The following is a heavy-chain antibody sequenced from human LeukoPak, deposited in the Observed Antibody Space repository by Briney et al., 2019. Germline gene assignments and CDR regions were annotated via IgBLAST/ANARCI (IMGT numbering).Heavy chain of an antibody. Sequence: PGRSLSLVCLLSGFTFDDYCMHWVRQAPGKGRECVSGISMNSDSIGYADSVKGRFPISRDNAKNSLYLQMSSLRPEDTALYYCARPAQGGGSQYYYYYVLDVWGQGTTVTVSS. CDR3: ARPAQGGGSQYYYYYVLDV. CDR1: GFTFDDYC. V-gene: IGHV3-9*01. D-gene: IGHD3-16*01. J-gene: IGHJ6*02. CDR2: ISMNSDSI.